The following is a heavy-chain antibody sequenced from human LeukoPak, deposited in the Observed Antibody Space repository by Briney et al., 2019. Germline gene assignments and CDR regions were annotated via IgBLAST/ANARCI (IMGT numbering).Heavy chain of an antibody. Sequence: GGSLRLSCVVSELNFKTHALHWVRQAPGKGLEWVAGLSFDASGRNYADSVKGRFTISRDNSKNTLYLQMHSLSPEDTAVYFCARDLQEISSFYFDYWGQGSLVTVSS. D-gene: IGHD3-16*02. CDR1: ELNFKTHA. J-gene: IGHJ4*02. CDR3: ARDLQEISSFYFDY. CDR2: LSFDASGR. V-gene: IGHV3-30*04.